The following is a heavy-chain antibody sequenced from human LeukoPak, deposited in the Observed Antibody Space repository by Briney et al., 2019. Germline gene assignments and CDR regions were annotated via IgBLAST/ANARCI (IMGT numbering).Heavy chain of an antibody. CDR3: AKDDGYCSGGSCQRGDAFDI. D-gene: IGHD2-15*01. Sequence: GSLRLSCTASGFTFNNFAMSWVRQAPGKGLEWVSGISGSAVSTFYADSVKGRFTISRDNSKNTLYLQMNSLRAEDTAVYYCAKDDGYCSGGSCQRGDAFDIWGQGTMVTVSS. CDR2: ISGSAVST. J-gene: IGHJ3*02. V-gene: IGHV3-23*01. CDR1: GFTFNNFA.